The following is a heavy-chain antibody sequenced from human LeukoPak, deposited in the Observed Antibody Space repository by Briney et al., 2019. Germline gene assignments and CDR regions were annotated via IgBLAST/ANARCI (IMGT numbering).Heavy chain of an antibody. CDR1: GYTLTELS. V-gene: IGHV1-24*01. J-gene: IGHJ6*03. CDR3: ATVGSGSYARGDYYMDV. Sequence: GASVKVSCKVSGYTLTELSMHWVRQAPGKGLEGMGGFDPEDGETIYAQKFQGRVTMTEDTSTDTAYMELSSLRSEDTAVYYCATVGSGSYARGDYYMDVWGKGTTVTVSS. CDR2: FDPEDGET. D-gene: IGHD1-26*01.